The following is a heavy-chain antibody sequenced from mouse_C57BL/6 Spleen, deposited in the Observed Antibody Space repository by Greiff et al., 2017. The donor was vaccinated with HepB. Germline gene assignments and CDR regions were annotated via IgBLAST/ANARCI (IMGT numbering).Heavy chain of an antibody. V-gene: IGHV5-17*01. CDR1: GFTFSDYG. CDR2: ISSGSSTI. CDR3: AREWVEGAMDY. J-gene: IGHJ4*01. Sequence: EVQLVESGGGLVKPGGSLKLSCAASGFTFSDYGMHWVRQAPEKGLEWVAYISSGSSTIYYADTVKGRFTITRDNAKNTLFLQMTSLRSEDTAMYYCAREWVEGAMDYWGQGTSVTVSS. D-gene: IGHD1-3*01.